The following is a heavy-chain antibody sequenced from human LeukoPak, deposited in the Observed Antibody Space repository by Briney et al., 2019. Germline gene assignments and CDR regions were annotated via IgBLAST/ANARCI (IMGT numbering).Heavy chain of an antibody. CDR1: GGSISSNSYY. CDR3: ARDGSGSTAVI. J-gene: IGHJ4*02. Sequence: SETLSLTCAVSGGSISSNSYYWGWIRQPPGKGLKWIGTIYYGGSTYYNPSLKSRATISVDTSKNQFSLKLSSVTAADTAVYYCARDGSGSTAVIWGQGTLVTVSS. D-gene: IGHD3-10*01. V-gene: IGHV4-39*07. CDR2: IYYGGST.